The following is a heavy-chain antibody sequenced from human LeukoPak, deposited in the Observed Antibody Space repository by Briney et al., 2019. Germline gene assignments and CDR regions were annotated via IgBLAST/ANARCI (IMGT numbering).Heavy chain of an antibody. CDR1: GFTFSSYA. CDR3: AREMYSSGSLYWYYGMDV. CDR2: IKTDGSTA. Sequence: PGGSLRLSCAASGFTFSSYAMTWVRQAPGKGLVWVSRIKTDGSTATYADSVKGRFTISRDNAKNTLYLEMNSLRAEDTAVYYCAREMYSSGSLYWYYGMDVWGQGTTVTVSS. J-gene: IGHJ6*02. D-gene: IGHD6-19*01. V-gene: IGHV3-74*01.